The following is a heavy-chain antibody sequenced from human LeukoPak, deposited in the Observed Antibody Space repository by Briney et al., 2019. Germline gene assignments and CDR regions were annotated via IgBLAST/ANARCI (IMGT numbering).Heavy chain of an antibody. V-gene: IGHV3-7*01. CDR1: GFTFSSYW. Sequence: GGSLRLSCAASGFTFSSYWMSWVRQAPGKGLEWVANIKQDGSEKYYVDSVKGRFTISRDNAKNSLYLQMNSLRAEDTAVYYCARDRVPAAIQYNWFDPWGQGTLVSVSS. CDR2: IKQDGSEK. J-gene: IGHJ5*02. D-gene: IGHD2-2*01. CDR3: ARDRVPAAIQYNWFDP.